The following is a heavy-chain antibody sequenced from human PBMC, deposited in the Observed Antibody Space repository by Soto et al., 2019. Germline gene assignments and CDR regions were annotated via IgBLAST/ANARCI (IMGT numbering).Heavy chain of an antibody. V-gene: IGHV3-30*18. Sequence: GGSLRLSCAASGFTFSSYGMHWVRQAPGKGLEWVAVISYDGSNKYYADSVKGRFTISRDNPKNTLYLQMNSLRAEDTAVYYCAKDSPEFWFDPWGQGTLVTVSS. CDR2: ISYDGSNK. CDR1: GFTFSSYG. J-gene: IGHJ5*02. CDR3: AKDSPEFWFDP.